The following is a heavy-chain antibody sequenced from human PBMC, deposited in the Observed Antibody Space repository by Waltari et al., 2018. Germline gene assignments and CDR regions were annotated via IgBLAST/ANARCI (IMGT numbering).Heavy chain of an antibody. CDR3: ARADGGNWAFDI. CDR1: GYTFATYW. J-gene: IGHJ3*02. CDR2: IYPSDSET. D-gene: IGHD2-21*01. Sequence: EVQLVQSGAEVKKPGESLKISCKGSGYTFATYWIAWVRLMPGKGLELMGIIYPSDSETTYSPSFEGQVTISADRSISTAYLQWSSLKASDTAIYYRARADGGNWAFDIWGQGTMVTVSS. V-gene: IGHV5-51*01.